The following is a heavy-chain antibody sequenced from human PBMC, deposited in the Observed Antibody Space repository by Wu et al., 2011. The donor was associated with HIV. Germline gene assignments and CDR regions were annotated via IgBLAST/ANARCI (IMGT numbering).Heavy chain of an antibody. Sequence: QVQLVQSGAEVKKPGSSVKVSCKASGGTFSSYAINWVRQAPGQGLEWMGGIIPIFGTANYAQRFQGRVTITADKSTSTAYMELSSLRSEDTAVYYCAREAVVRGVKRPPLYFDYVGPGNPGHRLL. D-gene: IGHD3-10*01. CDR3: AREAVVRGVKRPPLYFDY. J-gene: IGHJ4*02. CDR1: GGTFSSYA. V-gene: IGHV1-69*14. CDR2: IIPIFGTA.